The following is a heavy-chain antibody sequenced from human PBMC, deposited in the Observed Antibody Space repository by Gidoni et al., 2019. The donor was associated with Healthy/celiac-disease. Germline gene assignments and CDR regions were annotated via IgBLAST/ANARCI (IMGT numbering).Heavy chain of an antibody. CDR3: ASSEYQLLIGY. V-gene: IGHV4-38-2*01. J-gene: IGHJ4*02. Sequence: QVQLQESGPGLVKPSETLSLNCAVSGYSISSGYYWGWIRQPPGKGLEWIGSIYHSGSTYYNPSLKSRVTISVDTSKNQFSLKLSSVTAADTAVYYCASSEYQLLIGYWGQGTLVTVSS. CDR1: GYSISSGYY. D-gene: IGHD2-2*01. CDR2: IYHSGST.